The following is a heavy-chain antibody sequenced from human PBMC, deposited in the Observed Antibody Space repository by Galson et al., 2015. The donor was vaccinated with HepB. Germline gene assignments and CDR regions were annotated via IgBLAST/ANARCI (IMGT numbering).Heavy chain of an antibody. V-gene: IGHV1-18*01. CDR1: GYTFTSYG. Sequence: SVKVSCKASGYTFTSYGISWVRQAPGQGLEWMGWISGYNGNTNYAQKLQGRVTMTTDTSTSTAYMEVRSLRSDDTAVYYCARHIERMTTARFDPWGQGTLVTVSS. J-gene: IGHJ5*02. CDR3: ARHIERMTTARFDP. D-gene: IGHD4-17*01. CDR2: ISGYNGNT.